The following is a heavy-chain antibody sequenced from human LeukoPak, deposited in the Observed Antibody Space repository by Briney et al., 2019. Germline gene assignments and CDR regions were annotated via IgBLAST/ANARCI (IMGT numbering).Heavy chain of an antibody. J-gene: IGHJ6*03. D-gene: IGHD2-2*01. CDR3: ARDVSRRVNYYYYMDV. CDR1: GFTFSSYA. CDR2: ISSNGGST. Sequence: GGSLRLSCAASGFTFSSYAMHWVRQAPGKGLEYASAISSNGGSTYYANSVKGRFTISRDNSKDTLYLQMGSLRAEDMAVYYCARDVSRRVNYYYYMDVWGKGTTVTVSS. V-gene: IGHV3-64*01.